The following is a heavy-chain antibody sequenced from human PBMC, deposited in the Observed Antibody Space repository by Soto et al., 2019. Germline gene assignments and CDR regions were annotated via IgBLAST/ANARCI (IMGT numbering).Heavy chain of an antibody. CDR3: ARLGGYYQAFDQ. CDR1: GGSMNTYY. Sequence: QVQLQESGPGLVKPSETLSLTCTVSGGSMNTYYWGWFRQPPGKGLEWIGYIYYSGTTTYSPSLKSRVTIAVDTSRNQFSLKLKSVTAADPAVYYCARLGGYYQAFDQWGQGSLVTVSS. D-gene: IGHD3-22*01. V-gene: IGHV4-59*08. J-gene: IGHJ4*02. CDR2: IYYSGTT.